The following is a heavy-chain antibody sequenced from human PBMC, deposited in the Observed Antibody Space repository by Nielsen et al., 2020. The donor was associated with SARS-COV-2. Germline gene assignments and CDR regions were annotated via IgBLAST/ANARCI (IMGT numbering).Heavy chain of an antibody. D-gene: IGHD5-12*01. CDR1: GGSISSGGYH. Sequence: TLSLTCIVSGGSISSGGYHWNWIRQPPGKALEWLALIDWDDETLYSTSLKTRLTISKDTSKSQVVLTMTNMDPVDTATYYCARTSATGYSDFWGQGALVTVS. CDR3: ARTSATGYSDF. CDR2: IDWDDET. J-gene: IGHJ4*02. V-gene: IGHV2-70*04.